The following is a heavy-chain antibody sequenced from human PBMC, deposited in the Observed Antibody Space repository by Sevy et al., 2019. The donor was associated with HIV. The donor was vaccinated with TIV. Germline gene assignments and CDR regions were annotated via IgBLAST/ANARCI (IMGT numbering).Heavy chain of an antibody. V-gene: IGHV3-33*01. Sequence: GAPRPPWGASGFTFGSYGMLLGRQAPGKGLGGVADIWFHGRNIHYADSVRGRFTISRDNSKNTLSLHMSSLRAEDTAVYYCARDRPYLFDYCGQGTLVTVSS. CDR1: GFTFGSYG. J-gene: IGHJ4*02. CDR2: IWFHGRNI. CDR3: ARDRPYLFDY.